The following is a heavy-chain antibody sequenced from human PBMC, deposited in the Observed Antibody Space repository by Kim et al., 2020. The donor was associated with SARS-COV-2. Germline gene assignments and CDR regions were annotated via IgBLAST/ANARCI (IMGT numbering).Heavy chain of an antibody. CDR1: GGSVSSGTYY. V-gene: IGHV4-61*01. CDR2: IYYSGST. Sequence: SETLSLTCTVSGGSVSSGTYYWSWIRQPPGRGLEWIGYIYYSGSTNYNPSLKSRVTISVDTSKNQFSLKLSSVTAADTAVYYCARDRYYFDSSGDSHNYG. CDR3: ARDRYYFDSSGDSHNYG. D-gene: IGHD3-22*01. J-gene: IGHJ6*01.